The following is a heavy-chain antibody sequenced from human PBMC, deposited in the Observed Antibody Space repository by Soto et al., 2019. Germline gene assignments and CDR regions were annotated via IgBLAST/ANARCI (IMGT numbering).Heavy chain of an antibody. CDR2: ITPSNGNT. D-gene: IGHD2-15*01. Sequence: QAQLVQSGPEVKKPGASVKVSCKASGYTFSTHGLSWVRQAPGQGLESMGWITPSNGNTNYAQKLQGRLSMTTDTSTNTGYIEVRSLRSDDTAVYYCARFRLCSGSTCFASFGFDMWGQGTVVTVSS. J-gene: IGHJ3*02. CDR3: ARFRLCSGSTCFASFGFDM. CDR1: GYTFSTHG. V-gene: IGHV1-18*01.